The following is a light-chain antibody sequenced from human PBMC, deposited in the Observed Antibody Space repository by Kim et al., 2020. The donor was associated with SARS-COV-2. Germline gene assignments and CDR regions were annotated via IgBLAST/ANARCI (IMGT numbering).Light chain of an antibody. J-gene: IGKJ2*03. CDR1: QSVLYSSNNKND. CDR2: WAS. V-gene: IGKV4-1*01. Sequence: RATFNCKSSQSVLYSSNNKNDLAWYQQKPGQPPKLLIYWASTRESGVPDRFSGSGSGTDFTLTISSLQAEDVAVYYCQQYYSTPYSFGQGTKLEI. CDR3: QQYYSTPYS.